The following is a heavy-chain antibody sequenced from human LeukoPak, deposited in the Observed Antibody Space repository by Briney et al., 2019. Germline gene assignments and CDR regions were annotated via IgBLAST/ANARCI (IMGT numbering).Heavy chain of an antibody. CDR2: IYTSGST. CDR1: GGSISSGSYY. CDR3: ARAQWEPQKNGFDY. Sequence: PSETLSLTCTVSGGSISSGSYYWSWSRQPAGKGLEWIGRIYTSGSTNYNPSLKSRVTISVDTSKNQFSLKLSSVTAADTAVYYCARAQWEPQKNGFDYWGQGTLVTVSS. V-gene: IGHV4-61*02. J-gene: IGHJ4*02. D-gene: IGHD1-26*01.